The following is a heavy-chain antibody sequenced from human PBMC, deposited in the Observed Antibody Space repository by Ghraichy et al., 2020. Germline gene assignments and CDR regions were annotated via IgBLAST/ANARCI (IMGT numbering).Heavy chain of an antibody. CDR1: GGSISIGDYY. CDR2: IYYSGST. J-gene: IGHJ4*02. D-gene: IGHD3-9*01. CDR3: ASQTGYYNYFDY. Sequence: SETLSLTCTVSGGSISIGDYYWSWIRQPPGKGLEWVGYIYYSGSTYYNPSLKSRVTISVDTSKNQFSLKLSSVTAADTAVYYCASQTGYYNYFDYWGQGTLVTVSS. V-gene: IGHV4-30-4*01.